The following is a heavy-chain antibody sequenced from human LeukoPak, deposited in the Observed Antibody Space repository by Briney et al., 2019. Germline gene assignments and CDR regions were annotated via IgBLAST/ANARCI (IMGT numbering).Heavy chain of an antibody. J-gene: IGHJ4*02. D-gene: IGHD6-13*01. CDR1: GFTFTSYG. CDR3: AKLKGSSWYAAGDY. V-gene: IGHV3-23*01. Sequence: GGSLRLSCAASGFTFTSYGMSWVRQAPGKGLEWVSTITGSGGSTYYADSVKGRFTISRDNSKNTLFLQMNSLRAEDTAIYYCAKLKGSSWYAAGDYWGQGTL. CDR2: ITGSGGST.